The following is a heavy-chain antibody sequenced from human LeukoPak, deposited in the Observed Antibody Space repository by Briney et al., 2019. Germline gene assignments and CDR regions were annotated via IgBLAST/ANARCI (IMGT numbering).Heavy chain of an antibody. CDR2: IYYSGTT. CDR3: ARRRHNYYERDAFDI. Sequence: PSETLSLTCTVSGDSISSYYWSWIRQPPAKTLEWIGYIYYSGTTNYNPSLKSRVTMTVDTSKNQFALNLSSVTAADTAVYYCARRRHNYYERDAFDIWGQGTMVTVSS. D-gene: IGHD3-22*01. V-gene: IGHV4-59*08. CDR1: GDSISSYY. J-gene: IGHJ3*02.